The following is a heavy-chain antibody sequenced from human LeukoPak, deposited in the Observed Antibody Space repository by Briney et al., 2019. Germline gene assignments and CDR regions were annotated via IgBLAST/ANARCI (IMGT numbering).Heavy chain of an antibody. Sequence: SETLSLTCAVYGGSFSGYYWSWIRQPPGKGLDWIGEINHSGSTNYNPSLKSRVTISVDTSKNQYSLKLSSVTAADTAVYYCARHLRGFGDKRDNWFDPWGQGTLVTVSS. CDR1: GGSFSGYY. CDR2: INHSGST. D-gene: IGHD3-10*01. V-gene: IGHV4-34*01. CDR3: ARHLRGFGDKRDNWFDP. J-gene: IGHJ5*02.